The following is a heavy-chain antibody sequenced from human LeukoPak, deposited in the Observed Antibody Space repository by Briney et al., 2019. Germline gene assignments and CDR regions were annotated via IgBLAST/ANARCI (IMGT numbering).Heavy chain of an antibody. D-gene: IGHD2-15*01. Sequence: SETLSLTCAVYGGSFSGYYWSWIRQPPGKGLEWIGEINHSGSTNYNPSLKSRVTISVDTSKNQFSLKLSSVTAADTAVYYRARVANHCSGGSCYLNWFDPWGQGTLVTVSS. CDR3: ARVANHCSGGSCYLNWFDP. J-gene: IGHJ5*02. CDR1: GGSFSGYY. CDR2: INHSGST. V-gene: IGHV4-34*01.